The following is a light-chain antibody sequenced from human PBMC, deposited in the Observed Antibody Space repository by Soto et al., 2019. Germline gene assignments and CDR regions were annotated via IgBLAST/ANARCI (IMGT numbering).Light chain of an antibody. CDR3: QERSNWPLVT. CDR1: QSVSSSY. J-gene: IGKJ3*01. V-gene: IGKV3D-20*02. Sequence: EIVLTQSPGTLSLSPGERATLSCRASQSVSSSYLAWYQQKPGQAPRLLIYGASSRATGTPDRFSGSGSGTDFTLTISRLEPEDFAAYYCQERSNWPLVTFGPGTKVDIK. CDR2: GAS.